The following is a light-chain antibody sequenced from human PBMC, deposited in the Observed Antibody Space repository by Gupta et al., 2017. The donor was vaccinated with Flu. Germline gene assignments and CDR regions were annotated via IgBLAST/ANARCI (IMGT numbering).Light chain of an antibody. Sequence: PSTLSASVGDRVTITCRASQSISFWLAWYQQNPGKAPKLLIYKASSVDSGVPSRFSGSGSGTEFTLTISSVQPDDFATYYCQQDNSYPWTFGQGTKVEI. J-gene: IGKJ1*01. V-gene: IGKV1-5*03. CDR1: QSISFW. CDR3: QQDNSYPWT. CDR2: KAS.